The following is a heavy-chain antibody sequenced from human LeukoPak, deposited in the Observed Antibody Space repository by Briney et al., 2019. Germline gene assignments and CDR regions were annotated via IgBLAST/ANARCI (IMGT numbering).Heavy chain of an antibody. Sequence: SETLSLTCALSGYSISSGYYWGWIRQPPGKGLEWIGSIYHSGSTYYNPSLKSRVTISVDTSKNQFSLKLISVTAADTAVYYCARVITGTPGNWFDHWGQGTLVTVSS. CDR3: ARVITGTPGNWFDH. CDR1: GYSISSGYY. CDR2: IYHSGST. V-gene: IGHV4-38-2*01. J-gene: IGHJ5*02. D-gene: IGHD1-20*01.